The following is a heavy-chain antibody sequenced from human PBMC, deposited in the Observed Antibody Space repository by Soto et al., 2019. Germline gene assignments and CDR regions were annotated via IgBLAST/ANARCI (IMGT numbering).Heavy chain of an antibody. CDR3: ARGDFWSGYYPDF. J-gene: IGHJ4*02. D-gene: IGHD3-3*01. Sequence: QVQLQESGPGLVKPSETLSLTCTVSGGYISSYYWSWIRQPAGKGLEWIGRIYTSGSTNYNPALNNRVTMSVDTSKNQFSLKLSAVTAADTAVYDCARGDFWSGYYPDFWGQGTLVTVSS. CDR2: IYTSGST. CDR1: GGYISSYY. V-gene: IGHV4-4*07.